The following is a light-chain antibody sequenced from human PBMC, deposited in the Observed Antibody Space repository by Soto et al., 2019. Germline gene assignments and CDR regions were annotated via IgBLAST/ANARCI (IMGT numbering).Light chain of an antibody. CDR3: ASWDDSLNGVL. Sequence: QSVLTQPPSASGTPGHWFTISCSGSSSNIGSHYVYWFQHLPGTAPKLLIYRNNQRPSGVPDRFSGSKSGTSASLAISGLRYEDEADYYCASWDDSLNGVLFGGGTKVTVL. V-gene: IGLV1-47*01. CDR2: RNN. CDR1: SSNIGSHY. J-gene: IGLJ2*01.